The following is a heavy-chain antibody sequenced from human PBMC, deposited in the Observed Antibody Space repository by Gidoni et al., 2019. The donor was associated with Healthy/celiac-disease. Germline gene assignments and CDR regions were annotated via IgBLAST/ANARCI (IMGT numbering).Heavy chain of an antibody. CDR2: ISYDGSNK. V-gene: IGHV3-30*18. Sequence: QVQLVESGGGVVQPGRSLRLSCAASGFTFSSYGMHWVRQAPGKGLEWVAVISYDGSNKYYADSVKGRFTISRDNSKNTLYLQMNSLRAEDTAVYYCAKDEGLGAVTPYYYYGMDVWGQGTTVTVSS. CDR3: AKDEGLGAVTPYYYYGMDV. J-gene: IGHJ6*02. D-gene: IGHD3-16*01. CDR1: GFTFSSYG.